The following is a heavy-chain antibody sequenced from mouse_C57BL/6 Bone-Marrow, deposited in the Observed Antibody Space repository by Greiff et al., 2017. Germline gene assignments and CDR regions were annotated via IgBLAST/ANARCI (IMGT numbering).Heavy chain of an antibody. D-gene: IGHD1-1*01. CDR3: ARSENPYYYGIYYYAMDY. CDR1: GYAFTNYL. J-gene: IGHJ4*01. Sequence: QVQLQQSGAELVRPGTSVKVSCKASGYAFTNYLIEWVKQRPGQGLEWIGVINPGSGGTNYNEKFKGKATLTADKSSSTAYMQLSSLTSEDSAVYFCARSENPYYYGIYYYAMDYWGQGTSVTVSS. V-gene: IGHV1-54*01. CDR2: INPGSGGT.